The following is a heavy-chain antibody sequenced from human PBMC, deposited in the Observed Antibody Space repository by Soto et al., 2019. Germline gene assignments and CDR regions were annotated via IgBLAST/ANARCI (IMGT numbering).Heavy chain of an antibody. D-gene: IGHD2-8*01. CDR1: GYTFTRYG. CDR2: ISGYNGDT. Sequence: ASVKVSCKASGYTFTRYGISWVRQAPGQGLEWMGWISGYNGDTNYAQKFQGRVTMTVDTSTTTAFMELTSLTSDDRAVYYCAKNGQPPYYYYGMDVWGQGATVTVSS. J-gene: IGHJ6*02. V-gene: IGHV1-18*01. CDR3: AKNGQPPYYYYGMDV.